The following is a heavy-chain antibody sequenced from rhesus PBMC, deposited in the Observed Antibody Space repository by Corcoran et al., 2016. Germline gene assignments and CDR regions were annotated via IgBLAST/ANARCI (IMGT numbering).Heavy chain of an antibody. V-gene: IGHV4-76*01. CDR2: SYGTSWST. CDR3: AISHYSSWSVGYFEF. Sequence: QVQLQESGPGLVKPSETLALTCAVSGGSISGGYDWSWIRRPPRKGLGWIGYSYGTSWSTNYNPCLRNRSTSSKDTSKNQCSLRLRSLTAAAPAVYYCAISHYSSWSVGYFEFWGQGALFPLSS. J-gene: IGHJ1*01. CDR1: GGSISGGYD. D-gene: IGHD6-13*01.